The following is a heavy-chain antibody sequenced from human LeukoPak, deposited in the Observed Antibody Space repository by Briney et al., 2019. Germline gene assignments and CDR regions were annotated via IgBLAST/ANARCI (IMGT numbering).Heavy chain of an antibody. CDR3: AKYPRRAAAGFVDY. CDR1: GFSFSSYA. J-gene: IGHJ4*02. Sequence: GGSVILSCAASGFSFSSYAICWVRHAPGKGLERVSDISGSGGSTYYADSVKGRFTISRDNSKNTLYLQMNSLRAEDTAVYYCAKYPRRAAAGFVDYWGQGTLVTVSS. V-gene: IGHV3-23*01. D-gene: IGHD6-13*01. CDR2: ISGSGGST.